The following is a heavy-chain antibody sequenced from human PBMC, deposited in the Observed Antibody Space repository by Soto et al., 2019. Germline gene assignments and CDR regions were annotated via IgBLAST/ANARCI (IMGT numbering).Heavy chain of an antibody. D-gene: IGHD3-9*01. V-gene: IGHV3-23*01. Sequence: GGSLRLSCAASGFIFRSYGMSWVRLPPGQGLEWVSFISTSGADTSYAESVKGRFTVSRDNSKNTMYLQMNSLTAEDTALYYCATFERGIGNYLGHWGQGTLVTVSS. J-gene: IGHJ4*02. CDR2: ISTSGADT. CDR1: GFIFRSYG. CDR3: ATFERGIGNYLGH.